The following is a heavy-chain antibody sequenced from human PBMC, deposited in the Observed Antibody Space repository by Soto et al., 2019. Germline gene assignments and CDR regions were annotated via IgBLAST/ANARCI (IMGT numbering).Heavy chain of an antibody. CDR1: GGSISSSSYY. CDR3: ARHGASWGSESATGNWFDP. D-gene: IGHD3-10*01. Sequence: QLQLQESGPGLVKPSETLSLTCTVSGGSISSSSYYWGWIRQPPGKGLEWIGSIYYSGSTFYNPSLKSGVTTSVYTCKTQFSRRLRSVSAADTAVYFCARHGASWGSESATGNWFDPWGQGTLVPVSS. CDR2: IYYSGST. V-gene: IGHV4-39*01. J-gene: IGHJ5*02.